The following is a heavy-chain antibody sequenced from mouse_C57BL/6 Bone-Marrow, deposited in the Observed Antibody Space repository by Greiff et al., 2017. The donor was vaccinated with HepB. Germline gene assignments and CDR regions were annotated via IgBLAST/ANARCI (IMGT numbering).Heavy chain of an antibody. CDR1: GYTFTSYW. CDR2: IYPGSGST. D-gene: IGHD2-3*01. V-gene: IGHV1-55*01. J-gene: IGHJ2*01. Sequence: VKLQQPGAELVKPGASVKMSCKASGYTFTSYWITWVKQRPGQGLEWIGDIYPGSGSTNYNEKFKSKATLTVDTSSSTAYMQLSSLTSEDSAVYYCAREGDGYPYYFDYWGQGTTLTVSS. CDR3: AREGDGYPYYFDY.